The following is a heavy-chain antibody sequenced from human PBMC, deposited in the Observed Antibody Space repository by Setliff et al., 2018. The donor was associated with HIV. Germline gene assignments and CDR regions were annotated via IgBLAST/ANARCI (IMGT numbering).Heavy chain of an antibody. CDR3: ARGLSFYDPGGFDY. Sequence: SLTCTVSGGSISSYYWSWIRQPPGKGLEWIGYIYTSGSTNYNPSLKSRVTISVDTSKNQFSLKLSSVTAADTAVNYCARGLSFYDPGGFDYWGQGTLVTVSS. V-gene: IGHV4-4*09. J-gene: IGHJ4*02. CDR2: IYTSGST. D-gene: IGHD3-22*01. CDR1: GGSISSYY.